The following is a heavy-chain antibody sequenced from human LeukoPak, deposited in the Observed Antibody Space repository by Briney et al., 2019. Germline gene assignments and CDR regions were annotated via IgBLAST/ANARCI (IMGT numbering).Heavy chain of an antibody. CDR1: GFTFSDYY. V-gene: IGHV3-11*04. Sequence: PGGSLRLSCAASGFTFSDYYMSWIRQAPGKGLEWVSYISSSGSTIYYADSVKGRFTISRDNAKNSLYLQMNSLRAEDTAVCYCAKAVGATLRNAFDIWGQGTMVTVSS. CDR2: ISSSGSTI. CDR3: AKAVGATLRNAFDI. J-gene: IGHJ3*02. D-gene: IGHD1-26*01.